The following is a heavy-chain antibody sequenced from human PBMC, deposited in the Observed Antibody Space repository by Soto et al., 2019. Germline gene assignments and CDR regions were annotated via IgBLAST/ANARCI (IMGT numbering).Heavy chain of an antibody. D-gene: IGHD3-3*02. CDR2: ISYDGSNK. Sequence: GGSLRLSCAASGFTFSSYGMHWVRQAPGKGLEWVAVISYDGSNKYYADSVKGRFTISRDNSKNTLYLQMNSLRAEDTAVYYRAKDFTHFADYWGQGTLVTVSS. V-gene: IGHV3-30*18. CDR1: GFTFSSYG. J-gene: IGHJ4*02. CDR3: AKDFTHFADY.